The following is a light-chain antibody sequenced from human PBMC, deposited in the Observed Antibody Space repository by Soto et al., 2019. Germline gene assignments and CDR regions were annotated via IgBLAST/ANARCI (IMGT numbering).Light chain of an antibody. CDR2: EVN. Sequence: QSALTQPPSASGSPGQSVAISCTGTTSDIGGYDYVSWYQQHPGKAPKLMIYEVNKRPSGVPDRFSGSKSGNTASLTVSGLHAEDEADYYCSSHGGNSPYVFGTGTQLTVL. J-gene: IGLJ1*01. V-gene: IGLV2-8*01. CDR1: TSDIGGYDY. CDR3: SSHGGNSPYV.